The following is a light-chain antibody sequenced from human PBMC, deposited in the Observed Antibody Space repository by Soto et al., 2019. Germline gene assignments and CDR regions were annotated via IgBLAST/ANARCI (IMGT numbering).Light chain of an antibody. CDR2: AAS. J-gene: IGKJ4*01. CDR3: QQSYSLPLT. CDR1: QSIGSS. Sequence: DIQMTQSPSSLSASVGDRVTIACRASQSIGSSLNWYQQKPGKAPNLLIHAASNFQSGVPSRFSGSGSGTDFPLTISSLQPEDFATYYCQQSYSLPLTFGGGTKVEIK. V-gene: IGKV1-39*01.